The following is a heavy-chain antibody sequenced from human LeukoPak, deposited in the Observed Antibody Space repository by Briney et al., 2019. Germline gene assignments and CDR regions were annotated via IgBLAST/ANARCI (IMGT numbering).Heavy chain of an antibody. CDR2: IYYSGST. CDR1: GGSISGYY. J-gene: IGHJ2*01. CDR3: ARSVVTLYWYFDL. V-gene: IGHV4-59*01. D-gene: IGHD4-23*01. Sequence: TSETLSLTCTVSGGSISGYYYNWIRQPPGKGLEWIGYIYYSGSTNYNPSLKSRVTISLDTSKNQFSPKLSSVTTADTAVYYCARSVVTLYWYFDLWGRGTLVTVSS.